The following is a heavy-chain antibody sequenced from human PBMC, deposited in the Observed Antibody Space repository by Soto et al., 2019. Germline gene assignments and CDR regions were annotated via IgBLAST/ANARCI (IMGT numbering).Heavy chain of an antibody. D-gene: IGHD3-3*01. CDR3: ARVGYDFWSGYYSAPFDAFDI. CDR1: GGSISSYY. V-gene: IGHV4-59*01. Sequence: TLSLTCTVSGGSISSYYWIWIRQPPGKGLEWIGYIYYSGSTNYNPSLKSRVTISVDTSKNQFSLKLSSVTAADTAVYYCARVGYDFWSGYYSAPFDAFDIWGQGTMVTVSS. J-gene: IGHJ3*02. CDR2: IYYSGST.